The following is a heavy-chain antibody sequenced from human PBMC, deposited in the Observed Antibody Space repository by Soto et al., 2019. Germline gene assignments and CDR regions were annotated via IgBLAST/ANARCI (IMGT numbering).Heavy chain of an antibody. CDR1: GFTFSSYG. Sequence: GGSLRLSCAASGFTFSSYGMHWVRQAPGKGLEWVAVISYDGSNKYYADSVKGRFTISRDNSKNTLYLQMNSLRAEDTAVYYCAKCPSYYYYYGMDVWGQGTTVTVSS. CDR3: AKCPSYYYYYGMDV. V-gene: IGHV3-30*18. J-gene: IGHJ6*02. CDR2: ISYDGSNK.